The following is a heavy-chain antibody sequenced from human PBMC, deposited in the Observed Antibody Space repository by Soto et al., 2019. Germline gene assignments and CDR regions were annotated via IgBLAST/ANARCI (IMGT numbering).Heavy chain of an antibody. D-gene: IGHD3-10*01. CDR3: AKDGRGSGSHYNSFGY. Sequence: EVQLVESGGGLIQPGGSLKLSCAASGFTVGNNYMSWVRQAPGKGLEWVSLIYSNGTTKYAVSVKGRFTVSRDKAKNTLYLQMNCLGAEDTAGYYCAKDGRGSGSHYNSFGYWGQGTLVTVS. CDR2: IYSNGTT. V-gene: IGHV3-53*01. CDR1: GFTVGNNY. J-gene: IGHJ4*02.